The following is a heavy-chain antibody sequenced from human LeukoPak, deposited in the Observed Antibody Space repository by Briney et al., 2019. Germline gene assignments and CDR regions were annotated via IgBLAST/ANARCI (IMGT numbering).Heavy chain of an antibody. J-gene: IGHJ5*02. CDR3: ARGKWELRP. V-gene: IGHV4-4*02. CDR2: IHHSGSI. Sequence: PSETLSLTCAVSGVSISSNLWWTWVRQPPGKGLEWIAEIHHSGSINYNPSLKSRVTISVDKAKNQFSLNLNSVTAADTAVYYCARGKWELRPWGQGALVTVSS. D-gene: IGHD1-26*01. CDR1: GVSISSNLW.